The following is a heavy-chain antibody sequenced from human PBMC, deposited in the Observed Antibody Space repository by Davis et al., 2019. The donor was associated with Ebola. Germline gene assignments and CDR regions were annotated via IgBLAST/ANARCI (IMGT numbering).Heavy chain of an antibody. CDR1: GDSVSISSGG. Sequence: PSETLSLTCAVSGDSVSISSGGYNWIRQSPSRGLEWLGRTYYRSKWYNDYAVPVKSRLTINPDTSKNQFSLQLNSVTPEDTAAYYCTRGWGRSGFDIWGQGSMVTVSS. V-gene: IGHV6-1*01. CDR2: TYYRSKWYN. J-gene: IGHJ3*02. D-gene: IGHD3-3*01. CDR3: TRGWGRSGFDI.